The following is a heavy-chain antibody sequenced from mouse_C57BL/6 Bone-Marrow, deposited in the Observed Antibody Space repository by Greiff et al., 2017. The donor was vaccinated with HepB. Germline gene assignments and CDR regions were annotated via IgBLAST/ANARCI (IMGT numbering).Heavy chain of an antibody. CDR3: TGISSEGYFDV. D-gene: IGHD1-1*01. J-gene: IGHJ1*03. CDR1: GFTFSNYW. CDR2: IRLKSDNYAT. Sequence: EVKLMESGGGLVQPGGSMKLSCVASGFTFSNYWMNWVRQSPEKGLEWVAQIRLKSDNYATHYAESVKGRFTISRDDSKSSVYLQMNNLRAEDTGFYYCTGISSEGYFDVWGTGTTVTVAS. V-gene: IGHV6-3*01.